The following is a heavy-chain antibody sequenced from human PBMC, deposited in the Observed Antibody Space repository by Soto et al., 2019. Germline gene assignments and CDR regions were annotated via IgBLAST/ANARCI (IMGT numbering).Heavy chain of an antibody. J-gene: IGHJ4*02. CDR1: GFTFSNAW. CDR3: TTETYYDFWSGLLGGDY. D-gene: IGHD3-3*01. Sequence: EVQLVESGGGLVKPGGSLRLSCAASGFTFSNAWMSWVRQAPGKGLEWVGRIKSKTDGGTTDYAAPVKGRFTISRDDSKNTLYLQMNSLKTEDTAVYYCTTETYYDFWSGLLGGDYWGQGTLVTVSS. V-gene: IGHV3-15*01. CDR2: IKSKTDGGTT.